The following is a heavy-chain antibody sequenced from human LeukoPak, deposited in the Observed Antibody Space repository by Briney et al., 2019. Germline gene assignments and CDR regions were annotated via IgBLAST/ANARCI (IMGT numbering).Heavy chain of an antibody. D-gene: IGHD3-22*01. V-gene: IGHV3-23*01. Sequence: GGSLRLSCTASGFTFSSYAMSWVRRAPGKGLEWVSAISGSGGSTYYADSVKGRFTISRDNSKNTLYLQMNSLRAEDTAVYYCAKGLSMIVVVYYFDYWGQGTLVTVSS. CDR2: ISGSGGST. J-gene: IGHJ4*02. CDR3: AKGLSMIVVVYYFDY. CDR1: GFTFSSYA.